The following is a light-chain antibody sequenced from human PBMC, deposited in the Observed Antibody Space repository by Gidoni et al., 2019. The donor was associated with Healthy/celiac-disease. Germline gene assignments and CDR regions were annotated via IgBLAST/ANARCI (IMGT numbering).Light chain of an antibody. J-gene: IGKJ2*01. CDR2: GAS. Sequence: IVLTQSPDTLSLSPGERATLSCRASQSVSSSYLAWYQQKPGQAPRLLIYGASSKATGIPDRFSGSGSGTDFTLTISRLEPEDFAVYYCQQYGSSYTFGQGTKLEIK. V-gene: IGKV3-20*01. CDR3: QQYGSSYT. CDR1: QSVSSSY.